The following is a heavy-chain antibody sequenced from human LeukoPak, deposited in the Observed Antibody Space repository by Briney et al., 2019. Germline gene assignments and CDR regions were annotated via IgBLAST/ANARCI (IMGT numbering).Heavy chain of an antibody. D-gene: IGHD3-16*01. CDR1: GYTFTSYD. CDR2: ISAYNGNT. J-gene: IGHJ3*01. Sequence: ASVKVSCKASGYTFTSYDINWVRQATGQGLEWMGWISAYNGNTNSAQKLQGRVTMTTDTSTSTAYMELRSLRSDDTAVYYCAGHSRDYDYVWGSYWAFDVWGQGTMVTVSS. CDR3: AGHSRDYDYVWGSYWAFDV. V-gene: IGHV1-18*01.